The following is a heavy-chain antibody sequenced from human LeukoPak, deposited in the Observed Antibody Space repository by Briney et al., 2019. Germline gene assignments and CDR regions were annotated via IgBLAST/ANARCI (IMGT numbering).Heavy chain of an antibody. CDR1: GGSVSSGSYY. V-gene: IGHV4-61*01. D-gene: IGHD2-15*01. Sequence: SETLSLTCTGSGGSVSSGSYYWSWIRQPPGKGLEWIGYIYYSGSTNYNPSLKSRVTISVDTSKNQFSLKLSSVTAADTAVYYCARGYCSGGSCYSAADYWGQGTLVTVSS. CDR3: ARGYCSGGSCYSAADY. J-gene: IGHJ4*02. CDR2: IYYSGST.